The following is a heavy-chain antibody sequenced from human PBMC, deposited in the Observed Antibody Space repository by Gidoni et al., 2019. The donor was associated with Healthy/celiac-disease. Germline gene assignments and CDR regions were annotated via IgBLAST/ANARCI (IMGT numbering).Heavy chain of an antibody. CDR2: ISYDGSNK. D-gene: IGHD3-22*01. Sequence: QVQLVESGGGVVQPGRSLRLSCAASGFTFSSYAMHWVRQAPGKGLEWVAVISYDGSNKYYADSVKGRFTISRDNSKNTLYLQMNSLRAEDTAVYYCARNGGGYYYDSSGYRSDSSFDIWGQGTMVTVSS. CDR3: ARNGGGYYYDSSGYRSDSSFDI. CDR1: GFTFSSYA. J-gene: IGHJ3*02. V-gene: IGHV3-30*04.